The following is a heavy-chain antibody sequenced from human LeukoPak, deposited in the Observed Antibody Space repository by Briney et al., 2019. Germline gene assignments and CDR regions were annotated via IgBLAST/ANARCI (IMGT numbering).Heavy chain of an antibody. D-gene: IGHD3-10*01. CDR3: ARDPLGFGELSDYYYYGMDV. CDR1: GFTFSDYY. Sequence: GGSLRLSCAASGFTFSDYYMSWIRQASGKGLEWVSYISSSSSYTNYADSVKGRFTISRDNAKNSLYLQMNSLRAEDTAVYYCARDPLGFGELSDYYYYGMDVWGKGTTVTVSS. J-gene: IGHJ6*04. V-gene: IGHV3-11*06. CDR2: ISSSSSYT.